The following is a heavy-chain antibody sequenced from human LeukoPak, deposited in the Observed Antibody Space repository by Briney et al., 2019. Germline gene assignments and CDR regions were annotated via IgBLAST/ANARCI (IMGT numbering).Heavy chain of an antibody. J-gene: IGHJ6*02. CDR3: ARNPQWLSYSMDV. D-gene: IGHD6-19*01. Sequence: GGSLRLSCAASGFTVGLYWMSWVRRAPGKGLEWVANINQDGSENYSVDSVKGRFTISRDNAKSSLYLQMTSLRVEDTAVYYCARNPQWLSYSMDVWGQGTTVTVSS. CDR2: INQDGSEN. V-gene: IGHV3-7*01. CDR1: GFTVGLYW.